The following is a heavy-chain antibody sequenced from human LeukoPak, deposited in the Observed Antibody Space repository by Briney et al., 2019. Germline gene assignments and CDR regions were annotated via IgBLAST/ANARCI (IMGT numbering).Heavy chain of an antibody. CDR3: ARAPGEWFGGLLAYYFDY. Sequence: SETLSLTCAVFGGSFSDYYWNWIRQPPGKGLEWIGEINHSGSTNSNPSLKSRVTISADTSKNQFSLKLSSVTAADTAVYYCARAPGEWFGGLLAYYFDYWGQGTLVAVSS. V-gene: IGHV4-34*01. D-gene: IGHD3-10*01. J-gene: IGHJ4*02. CDR2: INHSGST. CDR1: GGSFSDYY.